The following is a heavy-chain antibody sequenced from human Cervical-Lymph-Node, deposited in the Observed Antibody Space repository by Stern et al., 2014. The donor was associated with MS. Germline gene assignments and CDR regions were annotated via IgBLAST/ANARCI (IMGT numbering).Heavy chain of an antibody. D-gene: IGHD2-8*02. CDR3: ARDRRHYDPGGGYYFDS. J-gene: IGHJ4*02. V-gene: IGHV1-69*01. CDR1: GGSFSSYA. CDR2: IIPIVGTA. Sequence: VQLVESGAEVKKPGSSVKVSCTASGGSFSSYAINWVRQAPGQGPEWMGGIIPIVGTANYAQKCQGRVTITADASTSTPYMQLSSLRSEDTAVYYCARDRRHYDPGGGYYFDSWGQGTLVTVSS.